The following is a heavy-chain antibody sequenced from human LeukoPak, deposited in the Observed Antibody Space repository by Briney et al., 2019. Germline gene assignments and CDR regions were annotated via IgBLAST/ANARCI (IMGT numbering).Heavy chain of an antibody. CDR1: GFALSSSE. CDR2: ISRAGDGSAK. D-gene: IGHD4-17*01. J-gene: IGHJ4*02. V-gene: IGHV3-48*03. CDR3: ARESPSAYGDYGPLGK. Sequence: PGGSLRLSCAVSGFALSSSEMDWVRQAPGKGLEWVSYISRAGDGSAKYYRDSVKGRFTISRDDAKNALYLQMNSLRVEDTGVYYCARESPSAYGDYGPLGKWGQGTLVTVSS.